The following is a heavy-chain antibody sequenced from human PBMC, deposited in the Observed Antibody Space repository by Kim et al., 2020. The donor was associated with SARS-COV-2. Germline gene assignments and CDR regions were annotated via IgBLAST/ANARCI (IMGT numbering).Heavy chain of an antibody. D-gene: IGHD1-26*01. Sequence: YSSGRTTYNPSLKSRVTISVDTSKNQFSLKLSSVTAADTAVYYCAMGFDYWGQGTLVTVSS. J-gene: IGHJ4*02. CDR3: AMGFDY. CDR2: YSSGRT. V-gene: IGHV4-59*01.